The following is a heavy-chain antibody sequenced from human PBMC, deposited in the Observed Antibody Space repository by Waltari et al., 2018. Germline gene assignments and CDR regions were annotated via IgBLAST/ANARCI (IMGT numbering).Heavy chain of an antibody. V-gene: IGHV3-23*03. CDR2: IYSGGST. J-gene: IGHJ4*02. CDR1: GFTFSSYA. D-gene: IGHD1-26*01. CDR3: AKDRSAYYFDY. Sequence: EVQLLESGGGLVQPGGSLRISCAASGFTFSSYAMRWVRQAPGKGLEWVSVIYSGGSTYYADSVKGRFTISRDNSKNTLYLQMNSLRAEDTAVYYCAKDRSAYYFDYWGQGTLVTVSS.